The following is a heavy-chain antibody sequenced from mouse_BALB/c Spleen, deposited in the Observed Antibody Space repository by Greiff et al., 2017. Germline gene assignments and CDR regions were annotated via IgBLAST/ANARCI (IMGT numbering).Heavy chain of an antibody. CDR2: ISYSGST. CDR1: GYSITSDYA. V-gene: IGHV3-2*02. Sequence: EVKLMESGPGLVKPSQSLSLTCTVTGYSITSDYAWNWIRQFPGNKLEWMGYISYSGSTSYNPSLKSRISITRDTSKNQFFLQLNSVTTEDTATYYCARGLRGAMDYWGQGTSVTVSS. D-gene: IGHD2-4*01. CDR3: ARGLRGAMDY. J-gene: IGHJ4*01.